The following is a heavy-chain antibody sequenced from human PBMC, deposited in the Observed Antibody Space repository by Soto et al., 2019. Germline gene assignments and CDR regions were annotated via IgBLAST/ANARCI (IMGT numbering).Heavy chain of an antibody. J-gene: IGHJ6*02. CDR2: IIPIFGTA. Sequence: SVKVSCKASGGTFSSYAISWVRQAPGQGLEWMGGIIPIFGTANYAQKFQGRVTITADESTSTAYMELSSLRSEGTAVYYCARAINSIVRGVSPPLYGMAVWGQGTTVTSP. V-gene: IGHV1-69*13. CDR1: GGTFSSYA. CDR3: ARAINSIVRGVSPPLYGMAV. D-gene: IGHD3-10*01.